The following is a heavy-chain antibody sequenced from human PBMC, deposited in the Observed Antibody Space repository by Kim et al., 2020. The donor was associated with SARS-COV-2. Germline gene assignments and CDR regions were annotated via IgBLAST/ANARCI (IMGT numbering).Heavy chain of an antibody. V-gene: IGHV4-39*01. CDR2: IYYSGST. D-gene: IGHD2-15*01. Sequence: SETLSLTCTVSGGSISSSSYYWGWIRQPPGKGLEWIGSIYYSGSTYYNPSLKIRVTISVDTSKNQFSLKLSPVTAADTAVYYCARAPPLLRFNYYYGMDVWGQGTTVTVSS. CDR1: GGSISSSSYY. J-gene: IGHJ6*02. CDR3: ARAPPLLRFNYYYGMDV.